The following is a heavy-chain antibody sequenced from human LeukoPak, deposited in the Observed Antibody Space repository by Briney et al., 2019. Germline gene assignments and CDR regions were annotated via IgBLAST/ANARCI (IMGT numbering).Heavy chain of an antibody. Sequence: QPGGSLRLSCAASGFTVSSNYMSWVRQVPGKGLEWVSVLYIDGTTYYRDSVKGRFTISRDNSKNTVELQMNTLRPEDTAVYYCARVYYEILLGPFDPWGQGTLVTVSS. CDR2: LYIDGTT. V-gene: IGHV3-53*01. CDR1: GFTVSSNY. CDR3: ARVYYEILLGPFDP. D-gene: IGHD3-9*01. J-gene: IGHJ5*02.